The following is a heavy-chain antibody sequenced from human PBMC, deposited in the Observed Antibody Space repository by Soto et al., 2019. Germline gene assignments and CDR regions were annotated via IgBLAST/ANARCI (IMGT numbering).Heavy chain of an antibody. V-gene: IGHV3-30*04. J-gene: IGHJ4*02. CDR3: AISQDRGGRTTFIY. CDR2: ISYDGRNQ. D-gene: IGHD3-16*01. Sequence: GGSLRLSCAASGFTFSGYPMHWVRQPPGKGLEWVAFISYDGRNQKYSESVKGRFTISRDNAENSLYLQMNSLRAEDTALYYCAISQDRGGRTTFIYWGQGTQVTVSS. CDR1: GFTFSGYP.